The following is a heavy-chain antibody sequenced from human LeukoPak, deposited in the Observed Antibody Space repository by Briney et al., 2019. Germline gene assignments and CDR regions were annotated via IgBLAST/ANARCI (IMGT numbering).Heavy chain of an antibody. Sequence: SETLSLTCTVSGGSISSSNYYWGWIRQPPGKGLEWIGSIYYSGTTYYSSSLKSRVTISVDTSKNQFSLKLSSVTAADTAVYYCARTSVAGTGYWGQGTLVTVSS. V-gene: IGHV4-39*01. J-gene: IGHJ4*02. D-gene: IGHD6-19*01. CDR3: ARTSVAGTGY. CDR1: GGSISSSNYY. CDR2: IYYSGTT.